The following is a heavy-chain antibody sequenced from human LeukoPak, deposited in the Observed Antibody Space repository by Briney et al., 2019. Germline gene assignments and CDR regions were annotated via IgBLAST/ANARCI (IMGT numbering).Heavy chain of an antibody. V-gene: IGHV3-74*03. Sequence: GGSLRLSCAPSGFTFSSYWMHWVRQAPGKGLVWVARINTYGTNTTYGDSVEGRFTIPRDNAKNTLDLEMNSLRDDDTAVYYCARGSTTVTTKDWFDPWGQGTQVTVSS. CDR2: INTYGTNT. J-gene: IGHJ5*02. CDR3: ARGSTTVTTKDWFDP. D-gene: IGHD4-17*01. CDR1: GFTFSSYW.